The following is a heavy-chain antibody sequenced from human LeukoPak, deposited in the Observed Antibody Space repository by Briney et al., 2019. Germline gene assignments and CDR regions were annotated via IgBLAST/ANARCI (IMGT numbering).Heavy chain of an antibody. Sequence: PGGSLRLSCAASGFTFSSYGMHWVRQAPGKGLEWVAVIWYDGSNKYYADSVKGRFTISRDNSKNTLYLQMNSLRAEDTAVYYCARDLYSWGITFGGVIVPGYWGQGTLVTVSS. CDR3: ARDLYSWGITFGGVIVPGY. CDR1: GFTFSSYG. J-gene: IGHJ4*02. D-gene: IGHD3-16*02. V-gene: IGHV3-33*01. CDR2: IWYDGSNK.